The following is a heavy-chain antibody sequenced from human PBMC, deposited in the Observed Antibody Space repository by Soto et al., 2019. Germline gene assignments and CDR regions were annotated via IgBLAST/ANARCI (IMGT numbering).Heavy chain of an antibody. CDR3: ARHWGRGAAGTCYN. V-gene: IGHV4-39*01. D-gene: IGHD6-13*01. CDR2: IYFSGST. J-gene: IGHJ4*02. Sequence: QLQLQESGPGLVKSSETLSLTCSVSGGSITSRESYWGRIRQPPGKGLEWIGTIYFSGSTYYNPSLKSRVTMSVDTTKNQFSLKLSSVTAADTAVYYCARHWGRGAAGTCYNWGQGTLVTVSS. CDR1: GGSITSRESY.